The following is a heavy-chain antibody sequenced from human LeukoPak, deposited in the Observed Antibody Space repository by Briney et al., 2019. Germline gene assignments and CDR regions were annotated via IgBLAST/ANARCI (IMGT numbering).Heavy chain of an antibody. CDR3: AKAGSIRFDY. D-gene: IGHD3-3*02. CDR1: GFTFRSHG. Sequence: GGSLRLSCAAYGFTFRSHGMHWVRQAPGKGLEWVAVISYDGSNKYYADFVKGRFAISRDSSKNTLYLQLNSLRAADTAAYYCAKAGSIRFDYWGQGTLVTVSS. CDR2: ISYDGSNK. J-gene: IGHJ4*02. V-gene: IGHV3-30*18.